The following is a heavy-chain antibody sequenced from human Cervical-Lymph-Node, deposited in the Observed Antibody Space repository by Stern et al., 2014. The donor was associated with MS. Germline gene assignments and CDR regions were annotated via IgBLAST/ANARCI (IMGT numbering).Heavy chain of an antibody. CDR1: GFNFSTYG. J-gene: IGHJ4*02. Sequence: VQLEESGGGVVQPGRSLRLSCAASGFNFSTYGMLWVRQAPGKGGEWVAIMSNDGSKKYYAASVKGRFPISRGNPKNTLYLQMNTLRPEDTAVYYCAKICSSTTSNGVDYWGQGTLVIVSS. CDR2: MSNDGSKK. D-gene: IGHD2-2*01. V-gene: IGHV3-30*18. CDR3: AKICSSTTSNGVDY.